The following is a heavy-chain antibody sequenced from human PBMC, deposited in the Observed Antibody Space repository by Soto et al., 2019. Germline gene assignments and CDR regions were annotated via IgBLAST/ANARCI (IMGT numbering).Heavy chain of an antibody. D-gene: IGHD2-8*01. Sequence: ASVKVSCKASGYTFTSYGISWARQAPGQGLEWLGRINPKSGGTSTAQKFQGWVTMTTDTSISTASMELTRLTSDDTAIYYCARGDSTDCSNGVCSFFYNHDMDVWGQGTTVTVSS. J-gene: IGHJ6*02. CDR2: INPKSGGT. V-gene: IGHV1-2*04. CDR1: GYTFTSYG. CDR3: ARGDSTDCSNGVCSFFYNHDMDV.